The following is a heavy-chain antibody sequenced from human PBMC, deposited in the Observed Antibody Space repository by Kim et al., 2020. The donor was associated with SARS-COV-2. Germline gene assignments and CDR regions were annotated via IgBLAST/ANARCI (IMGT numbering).Heavy chain of an antibody. CDR2: TYYRSKWYN. D-gene: IGHD1-26*01. J-gene: IGHJ4*02. V-gene: IGHV6-1*01. CDR1: GDSVSSNSAA. CDR3: ARASPIVEATTPTGHYFDD. Sequence: SQTLSLTCAISGDSVSSNSAAWNWIRQSPSRCLEWLGRTYYRSKWYNDYAVSVKSRITINPDTSKNQFSLQLNSVTPEDTAVYYCARASPIVEATTPTGHYFDDWGQGTLVTVSS.